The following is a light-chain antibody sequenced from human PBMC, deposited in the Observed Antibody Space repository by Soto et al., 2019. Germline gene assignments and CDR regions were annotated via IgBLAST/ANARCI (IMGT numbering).Light chain of an antibody. Sequence: QPVLTQPPSVSAAPGQKVTISCSGSSSNIGDNSVSWYQLLPGTAPKLLIYDNNKRPSGIPDRISGSKSGASATLDITGLQTGDEADYYCGTWDSSLYAGVFGGGTKLTVL. CDR3: GTWDSSLYAGV. J-gene: IGLJ2*01. CDR2: DNN. CDR1: SSNIGDNS. V-gene: IGLV1-51*01.